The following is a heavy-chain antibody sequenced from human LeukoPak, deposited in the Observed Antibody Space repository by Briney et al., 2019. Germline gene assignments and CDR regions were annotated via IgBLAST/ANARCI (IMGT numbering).Heavy chain of an antibody. CDR2: INHRGTT. CDR3: ARVIGDFLTGYYLGQRNASDV. J-gene: IGHJ3*01. CDR1: GGSFSVYH. Sequence: SETLSLTCAVYGGSFSVYHWTWIRQSPEKGLEWIGEINHRGTTNYNPSLKSRVTMSVDTSTNQFSLKLTSVTAADTALYYCARVIGDFLTGYYLGQRNASDVWGQGTMVTVSS. V-gene: IGHV4-34*01. D-gene: IGHD3-9*01.